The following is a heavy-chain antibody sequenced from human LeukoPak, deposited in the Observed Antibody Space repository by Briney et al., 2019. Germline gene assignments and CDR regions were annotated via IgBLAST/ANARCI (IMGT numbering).Heavy chain of an antibody. D-gene: IGHD5-18*01. CDR2: IYYSGST. CDR3: ARSVAQTAMVTSYYYYMDV. CDR1: GGSISSSSYY. V-gene: IGHV4-39*07. Sequence: SETLSLTCTVSGGSISSSSYYWGWIRQPPGKGLEWIGSIYYSGSTYYNPSLKSRVTISVDTSKNQFSLKLSSVTAADTAVYYCARSVAQTAMVTSYYYYMDVWGKGTTVTVSS. J-gene: IGHJ6*03.